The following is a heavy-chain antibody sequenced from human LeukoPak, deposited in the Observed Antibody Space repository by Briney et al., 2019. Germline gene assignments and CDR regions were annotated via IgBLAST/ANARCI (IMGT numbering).Heavy chain of an antibody. V-gene: IGHV1-18*04. Sequence: GASVRVSCKASGYTFTHHGISWVRQAPGQGLEWMGWISCYNGDTTYAQNVQGRVTLSTDTSTNTAYIELRSLSSDDTAMYYCARDPSNSAGYHAHFDSWGQGTLVTVSS. CDR1: GYTFTHHG. J-gene: IGHJ4*02. CDR2: ISCYNGDT. D-gene: IGHD5-12*01. CDR3: ARDPSNSAGYHAHFDS.